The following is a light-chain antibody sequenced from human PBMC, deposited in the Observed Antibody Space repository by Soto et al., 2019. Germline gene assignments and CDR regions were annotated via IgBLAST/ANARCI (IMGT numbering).Light chain of an antibody. Sequence: EIVLTQSPGTLSLSPGERATLPCRASQSVNSSYLAWYQQKPGQAPRLLIYDASRATGIPDRFSASGSGTDFTLTITRLEPEDFAVYYCQHYGTSALFGPGTKVEI. CDR1: QSVNSSY. J-gene: IGKJ3*01. V-gene: IGKV3-20*01. CDR2: DAS. CDR3: QHYGTSAL.